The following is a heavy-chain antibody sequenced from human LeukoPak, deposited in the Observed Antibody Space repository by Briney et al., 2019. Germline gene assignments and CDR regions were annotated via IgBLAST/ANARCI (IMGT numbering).Heavy chain of an antibody. D-gene: IGHD4-17*01. V-gene: IGHV5-10-1*01. CDR1: GYSFTNYW. CDR3: ARAATVTGDWYFDF. CDR2: INCAESYA. J-gene: IGHJ2*01. Sequence: GESLNISCEGSGYSFTNYWISWVRQVPGRGLEWMGWINCAESYAIYSPSFQGHVTMSADTSIRTVYLQWASLKTSDNAMYYCARAATVTGDWYFDFWGPGTLVTVSS.